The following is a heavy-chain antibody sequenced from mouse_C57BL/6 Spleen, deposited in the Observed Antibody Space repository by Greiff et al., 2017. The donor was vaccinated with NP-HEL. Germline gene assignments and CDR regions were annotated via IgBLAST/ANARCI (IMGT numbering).Heavy chain of an antibody. J-gene: IGHJ4*01. Sequence: VQLQQSGAELVRPGASVKLSCKASGYTFTDYYINWVKQRPGQGLEWIARIYPGSGNTYYNEKFKGKATLTAEKSSSTAYMQLSSLTSEDSAVYFCARGGGGSSFPYAMDYWGQGTSVTVSS. V-gene: IGHV1-76*01. D-gene: IGHD1-1*01. CDR3: ARGGGGSSFPYAMDY. CDR1: GYTFTDYY. CDR2: IYPGSGNT.